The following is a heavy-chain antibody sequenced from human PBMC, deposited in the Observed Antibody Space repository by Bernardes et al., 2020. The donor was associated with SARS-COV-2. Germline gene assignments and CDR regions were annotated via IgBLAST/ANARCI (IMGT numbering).Heavy chain of an antibody. V-gene: IGHV4-59*11. CDR2: VYYNGDT. CDR1: GGSISNHY. D-gene: IGHD2-15*01. CDR3: SGDSCYQASAP. Sequence: SETLSLTCTVFGGSISNHYWSWIRQSPGKGLEWIGYVYYNGDTNYNPSLRSRVSISVDTSKNQISLNLTSVTAADTAMYYCSGDSCYQASAPWGQGTLVTVSS. J-gene: IGHJ5*02.